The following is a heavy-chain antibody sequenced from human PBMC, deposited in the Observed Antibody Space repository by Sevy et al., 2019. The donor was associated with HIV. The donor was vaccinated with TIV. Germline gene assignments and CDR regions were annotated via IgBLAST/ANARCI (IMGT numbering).Heavy chain of an antibody. CDR2: MSPNPGDT. D-gene: IGHD4-17*01. J-gene: IGHJ4*02. V-gene: IGHV1-2*02. CDR3: ARAVYGEAKDY. Sequence: ASVKVSCKTSGYSFTAYYIHWVRQAPGQGLEWMGWMSPNPGDTNVEQKFQGRVTMARDTSITTAYLELSSLRSDDTAIYYCARAVYGEAKDYWGQGTLVTVSS. CDR1: GYSFTAYY.